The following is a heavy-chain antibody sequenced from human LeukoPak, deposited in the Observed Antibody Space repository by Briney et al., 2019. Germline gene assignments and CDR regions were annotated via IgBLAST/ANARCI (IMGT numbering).Heavy chain of an antibody. CDR3: ARETMVRGAYNRTHYYYYYMDV. CDR1: GGSISSYY. V-gene: IGHV4-59*01. D-gene: IGHD3-10*01. Sequence: SETLFLTCTVSGGSISSYYWSWIRQPPGKGLEWIGYIYYSGSTNYNPSLKSRVTISVDTSKNQFSLKLSSVTAADTAVYYCARETMVRGAYNRTHYYYYYMDVWGKGTTVTISS. J-gene: IGHJ6*03. CDR2: IYYSGST.